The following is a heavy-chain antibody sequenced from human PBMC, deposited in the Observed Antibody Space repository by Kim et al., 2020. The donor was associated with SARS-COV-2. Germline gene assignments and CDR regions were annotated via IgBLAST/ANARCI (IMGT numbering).Heavy chain of an antibody. D-gene: IGHD1-26*01. CDR1: GFTFDDYA. J-gene: IGHJ4*01. V-gene: IGHV3-9*01. CDR3: AKWGGGGKRGGGGTYF. CDR2: ISWNSGSI. Sequence: GGSLRLSCAASGFTFDDYAMHWVRQAPGKGLEWVSGISWNSGSIGYADSVKGRFTISRDNAKNSLYLQMNSLRAEDTALYYCAKWGGGGKRGGGGTYF.